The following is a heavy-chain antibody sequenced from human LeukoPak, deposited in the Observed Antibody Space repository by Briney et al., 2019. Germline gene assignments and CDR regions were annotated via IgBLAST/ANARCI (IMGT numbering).Heavy chain of an antibody. CDR2: INPNSGGT. D-gene: IGHD3-9*01. CDR3: ARGHYDILTGYPSHAFDI. Sequence: ASVKVSCKVSGYTLTELSMHWVRQAPGQGLEWVGWINPNSGGTNYAQKFQGRVTMTRDTSISTAYMELSRLRSDDTVVYYCARGHYDILTGYPSHAFDIWGQGTVVTVSS. V-gene: IGHV1-2*02. J-gene: IGHJ3*02. CDR1: GYTLTELS.